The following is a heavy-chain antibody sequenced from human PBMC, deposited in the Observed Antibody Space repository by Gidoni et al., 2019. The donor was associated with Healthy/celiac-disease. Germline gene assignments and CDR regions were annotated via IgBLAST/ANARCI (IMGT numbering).Heavy chain of an antibody. CDR1: GFTFSSYS. V-gene: IGHV3-21*01. D-gene: IGHD3-3*01. J-gene: IGHJ4*02. Sequence: EVQLVESGGGLVKPGGSLRLSCAASGFTFSSYSMNWVRQAPGKGLEGVSSISSSSSYIYYADSVKGRFTISRDNAKNSLYLQMNSLRAEDTAVYYCARPPRVVTPYYFDYWGQGTLVTVSS. CDR3: ARPPRVVTPYYFDY. CDR2: ISSSSSYI.